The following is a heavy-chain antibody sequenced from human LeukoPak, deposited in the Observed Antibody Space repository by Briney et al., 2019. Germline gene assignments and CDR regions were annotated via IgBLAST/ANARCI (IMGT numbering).Heavy chain of an antibody. CDR2: IYYSGST. CDR1: GGSISSSSYY. D-gene: IGHD3-22*01. Sequence: PSETLSLTCTVSGGSISSSSYYWGWIRQPPGKGLEWIGSIYYSGSTYYNPSLKSRVTISVDTSKNQFSLKLSSVTAADTAVYYCARGGYYDSSGYYYDLFFDYWGQGTLVTVSS. V-gene: IGHV4-39*07. CDR3: ARGGYYDSSGYYYDLFFDY. J-gene: IGHJ4*02.